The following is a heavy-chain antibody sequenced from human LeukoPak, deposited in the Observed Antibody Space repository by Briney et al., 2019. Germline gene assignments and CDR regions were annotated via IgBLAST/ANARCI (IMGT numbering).Heavy chain of an antibody. CDR1: GYTFTSYP. CDR2: ISAYNGNT. V-gene: IGHV1-18*01. D-gene: IGHD5-12*01. CDR3: ARDQGIYNHRIIDS. Sequence: ASVKVSCKASGYTFTSYPICWVRQAPGQGLEWMGWISAYNGNTNFAQEFQGRVTMTTDTSTSTASMELRSLRSDDTAVYYCARDQGIYNHRIIDSWGQGTLVTVSS. J-gene: IGHJ4*02.